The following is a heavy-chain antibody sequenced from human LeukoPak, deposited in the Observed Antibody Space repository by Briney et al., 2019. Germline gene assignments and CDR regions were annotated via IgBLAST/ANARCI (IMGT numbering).Heavy chain of an antibody. V-gene: IGHV1-69*06. CDR2: IIPIFGTA. J-gene: IGHJ6*03. Sequence: VASVKVSCKASGGTFSSYAISWVRQAPGQGLEWMGGIIPIFGTANYAQKFQGRVTITADKSTSTAHMELSSLRSEDTAVYYCARDRIAVAGTGGYYYYYMDVWGKGTTVTVSS. CDR1: GGTFSSYA. D-gene: IGHD6-19*01. CDR3: ARDRIAVAGTGGYYYYYMDV.